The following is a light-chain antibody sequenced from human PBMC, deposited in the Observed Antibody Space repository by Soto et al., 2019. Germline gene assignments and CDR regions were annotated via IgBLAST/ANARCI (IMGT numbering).Light chain of an antibody. CDR1: QSVSSN. CDR3: QQYNDWPWT. Sequence: EIVVTQSPVTLSVSPGERVTLSCRASQSVSSNLAWYQQKPGQAPSLLIYGAFTRATGIPARFSGTGSGTEFTLTISSLQSEDFALYYCQQYNDWPWTFGQGTKVDIK. CDR2: GAF. J-gene: IGKJ1*01. V-gene: IGKV3-15*01.